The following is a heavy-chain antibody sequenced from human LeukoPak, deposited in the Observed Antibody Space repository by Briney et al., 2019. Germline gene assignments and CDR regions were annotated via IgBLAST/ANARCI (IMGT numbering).Heavy chain of an antibody. CDR2: ISAYNGNT. V-gene: IGHV1-18*01. J-gene: IGHJ4*02. Sequence: GASVKVSCKASGYTFTSYGISWVRQAPGQGLEWMGWISAYNGNTNYAQKLQGRVTMTTDTSTSTAYMELRGLRSDDTAVYYCARDRGYDFWSGSGELDYWGQGTLVTVSS. CDR3: ARDRGYDFWSGSGELDY. CDR1: GYTFTSYG. D-gene: IGHD3-3*01.